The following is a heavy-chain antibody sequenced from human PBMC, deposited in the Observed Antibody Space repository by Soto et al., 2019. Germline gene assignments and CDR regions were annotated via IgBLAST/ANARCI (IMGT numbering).Heavy chain of an antibody. J-gene: IGHJ6*03. V-gene: IGHV4-34*01. CDR3: ARGGKVRGVIISPYYDYMDV. Sequence: QVQLQQWGAGLLKPSETLSLTCAVYGGSFSGYYWSWIRQPPGKGLEWIGEINHSGSTNYNPSLKSRVTISVDTSKDQFSLKLSSVTAADTAVYYCARGGKVRGVIISPYYDYMDVWGKGTTVTVSS. D-gene: IGHD3-10*01. CDR1: GGSFSGYY. CDR2: INHSGST.